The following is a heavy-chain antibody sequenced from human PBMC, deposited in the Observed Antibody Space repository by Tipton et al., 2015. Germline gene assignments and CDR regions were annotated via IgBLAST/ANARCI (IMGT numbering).Heavy chain of an antibody. J-gene: IGHJ4*02. D-gene: IGHD4-23*01. CDR3: ARARGRHGGLFDS. CDR1: GGSISSSSYY. V-gene: IGHV4-61*05. CDR2: IQYSGST. Sequence: TLSLTCTVSGGSISSSSYYWARIRQPPGKELEWIGYIQYSGSTNYNPSLKSRVTISVDTSKTQFSLKMSSVTASDTAVYYCARARGRHGGLFDSWGQGTLVTVSS.